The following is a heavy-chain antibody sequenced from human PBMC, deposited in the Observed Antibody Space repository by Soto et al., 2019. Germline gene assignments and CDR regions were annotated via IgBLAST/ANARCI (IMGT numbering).Heavy chain of an antibody. CDR1: GYTFTSYC. J-gene: IGHJ6*02. CDR2: ISAYNGNT. Sequence: VASVKVSCKASGYTFTSYCISLVRQAPAQGLEWMGWISAYNGNTNYAQKLQGRVTMTTDTSTSTAYMELRSLRSDDTAVYYCARLMGSSSSQFHYYGMDVWGQGTTVTVSS. V-gene: IGHV1-18*04. CDR3: ARLMGSSSSQFHYYGMDV. D-gene: IGHD6-6*01.